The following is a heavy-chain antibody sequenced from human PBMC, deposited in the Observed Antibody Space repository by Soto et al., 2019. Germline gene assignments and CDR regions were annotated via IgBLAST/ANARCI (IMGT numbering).Heavy chain of an antibody. CDR3: AREDRPVGSDYFGMDV. Sequence: QVQLQESGPGLVKPSQTLSLTCTVSGGSIRSGGYYWTWIRQSPGKGLEWVGHIYYTGTSYYTPSLKSRVSISLATSNNHCSLRLSSVTAADTAVYYCAREDRPVGSDYFGMDVWGQGTTVTVSS. J-gene: IGHJ6*01. CDR2: IYYTGTS. D-gene: IGHD1-26*01. CDR1: GGSIRSGGYY. V-gene: IGHV4-31*03.